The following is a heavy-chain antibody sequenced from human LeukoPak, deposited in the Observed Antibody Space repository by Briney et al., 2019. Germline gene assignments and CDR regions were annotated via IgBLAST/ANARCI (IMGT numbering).Heavy chain of an antibody. CDR2: ISGSGGST. J-gene: IGHJ4*02. Sequence: GGSLRLSCAASGFIFSSYAMSWVRQAPGKGLEWVSTISGSGGSTYYADSVKGRFTISRDNSKNTVYLQMNSLRAEDTAVYYCAKDSDIVVVPAAIGYWGQGTLVTVSS. V-gene: IGHV3-23*01. D-gene: IGHD2-2*01. CDR3: AKDSDIVVVPAAIGY. CDR1: GFIFSSYA.